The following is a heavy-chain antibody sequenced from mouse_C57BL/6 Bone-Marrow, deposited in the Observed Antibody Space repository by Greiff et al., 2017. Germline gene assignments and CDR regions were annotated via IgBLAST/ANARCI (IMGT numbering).Heavy chain of an antibody. D-gene: IGHD1-2*01. CDR2: INPSSGYT. V-gene: IGHV1-7*01. CDR3: AEGKLHYFDY. CDR1: GYTFTSYW. J-gene: IGHJ2*01. Sequence: VQLQQSGAELAKPGASVKLSCKASGYTFTSYWMHWVKQRPGQGLEWIGYINPSSGYTKYNQKFKDKATLTADKSSSTGYMQLSRLTYEDSAVYFCAEGKLHYFDYGGQGTTLTVAS.